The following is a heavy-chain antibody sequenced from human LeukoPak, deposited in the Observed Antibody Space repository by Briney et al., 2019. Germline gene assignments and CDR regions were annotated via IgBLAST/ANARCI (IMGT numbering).Heavy chain of an antibody. Sequence: PGGSLRLSCAASGFTFSDYYMSWIRQAPGKGLEWVSYISSSGSTIYYADSVKGRFTISRDNAKNSLYLQMNSLRAEDTAVYYCARDLYSSSWYTFDYWGQGTLVTVSS. V-gene: IGHV3-11*04. CDR2: ISSSGSTI. CDR1: GFTFSDYY. J-gene: IGHJ4*02. CDR3: ARDLYSSSWYTFDY. D-gene: IGHD6-13*01.